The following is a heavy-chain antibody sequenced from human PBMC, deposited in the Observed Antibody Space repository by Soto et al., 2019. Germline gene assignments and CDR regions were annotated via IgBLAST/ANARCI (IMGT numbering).Heavy chain of an antibody. V-gene: IGHV3-48*03. Sequence: GGSLRLSCAASGFTFSNSEMNWVRQAPGKGLEWISYITSSGSTIYYADSVKGRFTISRDNAKNSLYLQMNSLRAEDTAVYYCARGNSPINIYWGQGTLVTVSS. CDR2: ITSSGSTI. D-gene: IGHD2-21*01. CDR3: ARGNSPINIY. J-gene: IGHJ4*02. CDR1: GFTFSNSE.